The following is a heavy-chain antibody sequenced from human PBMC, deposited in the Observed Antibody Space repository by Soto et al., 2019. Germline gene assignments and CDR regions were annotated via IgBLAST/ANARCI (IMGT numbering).Heavy chain of an antibody. D-gene: IGHD3-3*01. CDR1: GGSFSGYY. CDR2: INHSGST. Sequence: PSETLSLTCAVYGGSFSGYYWSWIRQPPGKGLEWIGEINHSGSTNYNPSLKSRVTISVDTSKNQFSLKLSSVTAADTAVYYCARGGRAVLRFLEWRPAFDIWGQGTMVT. J-gene: IGHJ3*02. CDR3: ARGGRAVLRFLEWRPAFDI. V-gene: IGHV4-34*01.